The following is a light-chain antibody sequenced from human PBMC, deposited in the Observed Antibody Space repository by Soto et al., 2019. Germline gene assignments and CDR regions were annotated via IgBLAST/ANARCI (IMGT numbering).Light chain of an antibody. CDR2: DVS. CDR1: SSDVGGYNY. J-gene: IGLJ2*01. V-gene: IGLV2-14*01. CDR3: SSYTSSSTLA. Sequence: QSVLTQPASVSGSTGQSITISCTGTSSDVGGYNYVSWYQQHPGKAPKLMIYDVSNRPSGVSSRFSGSKSGNTASLTISGRQAEDEADYYCSSYTSSSTLAFGGGTKVTVL.